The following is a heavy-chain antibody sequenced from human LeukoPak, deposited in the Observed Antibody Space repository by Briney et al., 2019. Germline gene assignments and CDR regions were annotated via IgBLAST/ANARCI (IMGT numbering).Heavy chain of an antibody. CDR1: GFTFSDFW. CDR2: TSKDGSDT. J-gene: IGHJ4*02. V-gene: IGHV3-74*01. CDR3: ARGGYSGSYYRFS. D-gene: IGHD6-25*01. Sequence: GGSLRLSCVASGFTFSDFWMHWVRQAPGKGPEWLSRTSKDGSDTFYADAAKGRFTASRDNAKNTVYLQATNVRPEDTALYHCARGGYSGSYYRFSWGQGTLVTVAS.